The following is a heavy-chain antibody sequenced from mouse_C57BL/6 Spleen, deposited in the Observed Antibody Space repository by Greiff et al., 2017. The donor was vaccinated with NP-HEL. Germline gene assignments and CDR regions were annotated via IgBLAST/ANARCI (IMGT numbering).Heavy chain of an antibody. CDR3: ARHPGGDGGARDAMDY. Sequence: EVQRVESGGDLVKPGGSLKLSCAASGFTFSSYGMSWVRQTPDKRLEWVATISSGGSYTYYPDSVKVRFTISRDNAKNTLYLQMSSLKSEDTAMYYCARHPGGDGGARDAMDYWGQGTSVTVSS. CDR1: GFTFSSYG. CDR2: ISSGGSYT. J-gene: IGHJ4*01. D-gene: IGHD3-3*01. V-gene: IGHV5-6*01.